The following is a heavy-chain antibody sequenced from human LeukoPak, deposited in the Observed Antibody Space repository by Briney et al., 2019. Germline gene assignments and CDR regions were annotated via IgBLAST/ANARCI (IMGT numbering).Heavy chain of an antibody. CDR1: GYTFTSYD. Sequence: ASVKVSCKASGYTFTSYDINWVRQATGQGLEWMGWMNPNSGNTGYALKFQGRVTMTRNTSISTAYMELSSLRSEDTAVYYCARGPYCSGGSCYSDSYYYYYMDVWGKGTTVTVSS. CDR3: ARGPYCSGGSCYSDSYYYYYMDV. CDR2: MNPNSGNT. J-gene: IGHJ6*03. D-gene: IGHD2-15*01. V-gene: IGHV1-8*01.